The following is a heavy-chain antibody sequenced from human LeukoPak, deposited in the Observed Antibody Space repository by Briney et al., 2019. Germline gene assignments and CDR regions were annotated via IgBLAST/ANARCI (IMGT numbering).Heavy chain of an antibody. CDR3: ANSGWYLFFDY. V-gene: IGHV4-39*01. CDR2: IYYSGST. J-gene: IGHJ4*02. Sequence: SKTLSLTCTVSGGSISSSSYYWGWIRQPPGKGLEWIGSIYYSGSTYYNPSLKSRVTISVDTSKNQFSLKLSSVTAADTAVYYCANSGWYLFFDYWGQGTLVTVSS. CDR1: GGSISSSSYY. D-gene: IGHD6-19*01.